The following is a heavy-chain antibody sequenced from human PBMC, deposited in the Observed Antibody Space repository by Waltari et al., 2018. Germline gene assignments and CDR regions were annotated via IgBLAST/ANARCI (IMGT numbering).Heavy chain of an antibody. CDR3: ARDPGWYYFDY. Sequence: EVQLVESGGGLVQPGGSLRLSCAASGFPFSSYEMKWGRQAPGKGLEWVSYISSSGSTIYYADSVKGRFTSSRDNAKNSLYLQMNSLRAEDTAVYYCARDPGWYYFDYWGQGTLVTVSS. V-gene: IGHV3-48*03. CDR1: GFPFSSYE. J-gene: IGHJ4*02. D-gene: IGHD6-19*01. CDR2: ISSSGSTI.